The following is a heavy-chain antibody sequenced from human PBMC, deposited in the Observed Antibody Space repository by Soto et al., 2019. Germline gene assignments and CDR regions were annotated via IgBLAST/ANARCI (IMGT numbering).Heavy chain of an antibody. Sequence: QVQLVESGGGVVQPGRSLRLSCAASGFTFSSYAMHWVRQAPGKGLEWVAVISYDGSNKYYAYSVKGRFTISRDNSKTLYLQMNSLRAEDTAVYYCVRDKSPYSSVWHNRHFDYWGQGTLVTVSS. V-gene: IGHV3-30-3*01. CDR1: GFTFSSYA. CDR2: ISYDGSNK. CDR3: VRDKSPYSSVWHNRHFDY. D-gene: IGHD6-19*01. J-gene: IGHJ4*02.